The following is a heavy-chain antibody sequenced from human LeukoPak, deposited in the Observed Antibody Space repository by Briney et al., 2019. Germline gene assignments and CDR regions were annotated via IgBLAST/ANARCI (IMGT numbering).Heavy chain of an antibody. CDR2: ISSSSSYI. D-gene: IGHD3-22*01. Sequence: GGSLRLSCAASGFTFSSYSMNWVRQAPGKGLEWVSSISSSSSYIYYADSVKGRFTISRDNAKNSLYLQMNSLRAEDTAVYYCARALPPLRYHGSSGYPDAFDIWGQGTMVTVSS. CDR1: GFTFSSYS. V-gene: IGHV3-21*01. CDR3: ARALPPLRYHGSSGYPDAFDI. J-gene: IGHJ3*02.